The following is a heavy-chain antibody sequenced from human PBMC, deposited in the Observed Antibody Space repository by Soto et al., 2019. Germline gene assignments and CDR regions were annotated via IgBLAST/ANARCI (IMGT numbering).Heavy chain of an antibody. V-gene: IGHV1-69*06. J-gene: IGHJ4*02. CDR1: GGTFNNYV. CDR3: AGRCDSTSCLGHFDY. CDR2: ILPIFATA. Sequence: QVQLVQSGAEVKQPGSSVKVSCTASGGTFNNYVVNWVRQAPGQGLEWMGGILPIFATANYAQKFQGRVTITADNSTSTAYMDLTSLRSEDTAVYYCAGRCDSTSCLGHFDYWGQGTLVTVAS. D-gene: IGHD3-22*01.